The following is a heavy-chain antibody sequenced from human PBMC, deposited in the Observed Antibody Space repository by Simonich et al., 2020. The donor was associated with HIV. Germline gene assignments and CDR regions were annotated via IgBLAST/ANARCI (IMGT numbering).Heavy chain of an antibody. CDR3: ARDLVGSAFDI. D-gene: IGHD2-8*02. CDR1: GFTFSTYW. J-gene: IGHJ3*02. CDR2: VNSDGRST. V-gene: IGHV3-74*01. Sequence: EVQLVESGGDLVQPGGSLRLSCAASGFTFSTYWMHWVRQAPGKGLVWVSRVNSDGRSTSYADSVKGRFTISRDNAKNTLYLQMNRLRAEDTAVYYCARDLVGSAFDIWGQGTMVTVSS.